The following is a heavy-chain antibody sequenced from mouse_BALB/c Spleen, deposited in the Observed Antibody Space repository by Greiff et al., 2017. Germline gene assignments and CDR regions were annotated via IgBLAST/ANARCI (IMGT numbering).Heavy chain of an antibody. V-gene: IGHV5-6-4*01. CDR2: ISSGGSYT. J-gene: IGHJ4*01. CDR1: GFTFSSYT. CDR3: TRERGYYGNYNYAMDY. D-gene: IGHD2-1*01. Sequence: EVKLVESGGGLVKPGGSLKLSCAASGFTFSSYTMSWVRQTPEKRLEWVATISSGGSYTYYPDSVKGRFTISRDNAKNTLYLQMSSLKSEDTAMYYCTRERGYYGNYNYAMDYWGQGTSVTVSS.